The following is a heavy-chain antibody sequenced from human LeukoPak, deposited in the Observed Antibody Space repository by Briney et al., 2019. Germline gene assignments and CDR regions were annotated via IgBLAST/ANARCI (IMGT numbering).Heavy chain of an antibody. CDR1: GFTFSSYA. V-gene: IGHV3-23*01. CDR2: ISGSGGST. Sequence: PGGSLRLSCAASGFTFSSYAMSWVRQAPGKGLEWVSAISGSGGSTYYADSVKGRFTISRDNSKNTLYLQMNSLRAEDTAVYYCAILTGWFGESFDYWGQGTLVTVSS. D-gene: IGHD3-10*01. CDR3: AILTGWFGESFDY. J-gene: IGHJ4*02.